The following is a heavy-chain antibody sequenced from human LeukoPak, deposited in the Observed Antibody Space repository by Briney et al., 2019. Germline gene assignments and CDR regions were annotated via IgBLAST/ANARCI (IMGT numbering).Heavy chain of an antibody. V-gene: IGHV6-1*01. CDR2: TYYRSKWYN. CDR3: ARQASSSTFYNGLDV. Sequence: SQTLSLTCAIPGDSVSSNSAAWNWIRQSPSRGLEWLGRTYYRSKWYNDYTISVKSRITINPDTSKSQFSLQLNSVTPEDTAVYYCARQASSSTFYNGLDVWGQGTTVTVSS. J-gene: IGHJ6*02. CDR1: GDSVSSNSAA. D-gene: IGHD3-16*01.